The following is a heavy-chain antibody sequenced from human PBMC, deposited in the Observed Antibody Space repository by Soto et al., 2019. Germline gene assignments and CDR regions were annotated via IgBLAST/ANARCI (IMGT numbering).Heavy chain of an antibody. CDR2: INHSGST. D-gene: IGHD3-3*01. CDR1: GGSFSGYY. J-gene: IGHJ4*02. CDR3: ARGLLDFWSGYYDY. Sequence: SETLSLTCAVYGGSFSGYYWSWIRQPPGKGLEWIGEINHSGSTNYNPSLKSRVTISVDKSKNQFSLKLSSVTAADTAVYYCARGLLDFWSGYYDYWGQGTLVTVSS. V-gene: IGHV4-34*01.